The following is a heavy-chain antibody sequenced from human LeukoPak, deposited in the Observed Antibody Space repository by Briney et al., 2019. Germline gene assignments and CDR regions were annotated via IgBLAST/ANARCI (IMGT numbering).Heavy chain of an antibody. CDR2: INPNSGGT. Sequence: ASVKVSCEASGYTFTGYYMHWVRQAPGQGLEWMGWINPNSGGTNYAQKFQGRVTMTRDTSISTAYMELSRLRSDDTAVYYCARGTPLYSSSSYNWFDPWGQGTLVTVSS. CDR3: ARGTPLYSSSSYNWFDP. D-gene: IGHD6-13*01. J-gene: IGHJ5*02. V-gene: IGHV1-2*02. CDR1: GYTFTGYY.